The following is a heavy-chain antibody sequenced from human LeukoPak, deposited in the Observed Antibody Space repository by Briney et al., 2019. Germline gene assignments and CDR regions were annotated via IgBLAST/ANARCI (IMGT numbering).Heavy chain of an antibody. J-gene: IGHJ4*02. Sequence: GESLKISRKGSGYSFTSYWIGWVRQMPGKGLEWMGIIYPGDSDTRYSPSFQGQVTISADKSISTAYLQWSSLKASDTAMYYCARRGYCSSTCCYGYFDYWGQGTLVTVSS. CDR2: IYPGDSDT. V-gene: IGHV5-51*01. D-gene: IGHD2-2*01. CDR3: ARRGYCSSTCCYGYFDY. CDR1: GYSFTSYW.